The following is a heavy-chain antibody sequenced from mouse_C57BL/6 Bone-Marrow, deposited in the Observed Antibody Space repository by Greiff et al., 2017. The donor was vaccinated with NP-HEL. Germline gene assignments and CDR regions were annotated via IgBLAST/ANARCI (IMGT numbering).Heavy chain of an antibody. V-gene: IGHV1-22*01. Sequence: EVQLQQSGPELVKPGASVKMSCQASGYTFTDYNMHWVKPSHGKSLEWIGYINPNNGGTSYTQKFKGKATLTVNKSSSTAYMELRSLTSEESAVYYCAKNYYGTWDFDVWGTGTTVTVSS. J-gene: IGHJ1*03. D-gene: IGHD1-1*01. CDR2: INPNNGGT. CDR1: GYTFTDYN. CDR3: AKNYYGTWDFDV.